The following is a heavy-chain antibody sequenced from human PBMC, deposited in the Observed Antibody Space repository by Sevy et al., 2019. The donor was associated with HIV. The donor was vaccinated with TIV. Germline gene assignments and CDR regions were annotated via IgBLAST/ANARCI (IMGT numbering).Heavy chain of an antibody. CDR1: GVPFSTYG. D-gene: IGHD4-17*01. Sequence: GGSLRLSCAASGVPFSTYGIHWVRQAPGKGLEWVAVISYDGSKKNHAESMKGRFTISRDNSKNTLYLEMSSLRPEDTAVYYCAHSSGLYGYYYGMDVWGQGTTVTVSS. V-gene: IGHV3-30*03. J-gene: IGHJ6*02. CDR3: AHSSGLYGYYYGMDV. CDR2: ISYDGSKK.